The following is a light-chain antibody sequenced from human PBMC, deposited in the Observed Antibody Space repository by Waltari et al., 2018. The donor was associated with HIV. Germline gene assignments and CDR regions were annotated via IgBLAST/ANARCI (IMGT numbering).Light chain of an antibody. V-gene: IGKV4-1*01. CDR3: QQYYSRPRT. J-gene: IGKJ1*01. CDR1: QSVLWDSNSKNY. Sequence: DIVMTQSPDSLAVSLRERATITCQSSQSVLWDSNSKNYLAWYQQKPGQPPKILIYWASTRESGVPDRCSGSGSGTNFTRTISSLQAEDVALYYCQQYYSRPRTFGQGTKVEI. CDR2: WAS.